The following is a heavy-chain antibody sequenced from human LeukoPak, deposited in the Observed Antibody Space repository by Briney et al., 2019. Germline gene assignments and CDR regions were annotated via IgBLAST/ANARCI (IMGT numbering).Heavy chain of an antibody. V-gene: IGHV4-59*01. CDR2: IYYSGST. CDR1: GGSISSYY. CDR3: ARGRDYGDYINWFDP. Sequence: SETLSLTCTVSGGSISSYYWSWIRQPPGKGLEWIGYIYYSGSTNYNPSLKSRVTISVDTSKNQFSLKLSSVTAADTAVYYCARGRDYGDYINWFDPWGQGTLVTVSS. D-gene: IGHD4-17*01. J-gene: IGHJ5*02.